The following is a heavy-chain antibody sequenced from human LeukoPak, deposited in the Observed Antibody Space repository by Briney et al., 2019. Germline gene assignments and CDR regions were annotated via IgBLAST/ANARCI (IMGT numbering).Heavy chain of an antibody. D-gene: IGHD5-12*01. J-gene: IGHJ6*02. Sequence: GASVKVSCKASGYTFRDDYMHWMRQAPGQGLEWMGWINPDSGFTKYAQKFQGRVTMTRDTSISTAYMELSRLRSDDTAVYYCARDKRIVATINPRGYYGMDVWGQGTTVTVSS. CDR3: ARDKRIVATINPRGYYGMDV. CDR1: GYTFRDDY. CDR2: INPDSGFT. V-gene: IGHV1-2*02.